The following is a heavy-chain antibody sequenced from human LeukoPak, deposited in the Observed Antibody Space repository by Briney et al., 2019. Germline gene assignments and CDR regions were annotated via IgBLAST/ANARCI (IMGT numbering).Heavy chain of an antibody. V-gene: IGHV5-51*01. Sequence: HGESLQISCQGSGYSFTSYWIGWVRQMPGKGLEWMGIIYPGDSDTRYSPSFQGQVTISADKSISTAYLQWSSLKASDTAMYYCARHGFDIVVVPAATEFDYWGQGTLVTVSS. D-gene: IGHD2-2*01. CDR1: GYSFTSYW. J-gene: IGHJ4*02. CDR3: ARHGFDIVVVPAATEFDY. CDR2: IYPGDSDT.